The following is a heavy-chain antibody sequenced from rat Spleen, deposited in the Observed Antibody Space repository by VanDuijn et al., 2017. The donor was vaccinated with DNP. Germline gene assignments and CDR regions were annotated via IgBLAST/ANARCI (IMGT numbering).Heavy chain of an antibody. J-gene: IGHJ2*01. D-gene: IGHD4-1*01. Sequence: EVQLVESGGGLVQPGTSLKLSCKASGFTFSAFSMAWVRQASTKGLEWVATIINDGSRTYYGDSVKGRFTISRDNTKNALYLQMDSLRSEDTATYYCARDWDGYNIDYWGQGVMVTVSS. CDR1: GFTFSAFS. CDR2: IINDGSRT. CDR3: ARDWDGYNIDY. V-gene: IGHV5-7*01.